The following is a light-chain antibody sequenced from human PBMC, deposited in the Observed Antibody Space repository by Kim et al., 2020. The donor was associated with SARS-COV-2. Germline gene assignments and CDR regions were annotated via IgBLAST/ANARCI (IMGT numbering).Light chain of an antibody. CDR3: QQYGSSPYT. CDR1: QSVSKNY. Sequence: SPGERATPSCRASQSVSKNYLAWYQQKPGQAPRLLIYGASSRATGIPDRFSGSGSGTDFILTISRLEPEDFAVYYCQQYGSSPYTFGQGTKLEI. V-gene: IGKV3-20*01. CDR2: GAS. J-gene: IGKJ2*01.